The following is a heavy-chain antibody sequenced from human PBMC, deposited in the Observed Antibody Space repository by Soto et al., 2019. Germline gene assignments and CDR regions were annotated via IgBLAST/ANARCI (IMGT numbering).Heavy chain of an antibody. D-gene: IGHD3-10*01. J-gene: IGHJ4*02. V-gene: IGHV3-23*01. CDR3: AKDRRKYYYGSGSYYDY. CDR1: GFTFSSYA. CDR2: ISGSGGST. Sequence: GGSLRLSCAASGFTFSSYAMSWVRQAPGKGLEWVSAISGSGGSTYYADSVKGRFTISRDNSKNTLYLQMNSLRAEDTAVYYCAKDRRKYYYGSGSYYDYWGQGTLVTVSS.